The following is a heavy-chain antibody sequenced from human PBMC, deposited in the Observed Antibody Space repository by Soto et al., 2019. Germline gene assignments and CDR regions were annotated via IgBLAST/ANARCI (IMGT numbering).Heavy chain of an antibody. D-gene: IGHD3-22*01. CDR1: GFTFSSYA. V-gene: IGHV3-30-3*01. CDR2: ISYDGSNK. J-gene: IGHJ3*02. CDR3: ARGMIVVVKVAFDI. Sequence: GGSLRLSCAASGFTFSSYAMHWVRQAPGKGLEWVAVISYDGSNKYYADSVKGRFTISRDNSKNTLYLQMNSLRAEDTAVYYCARGMIVVVKVAFDIWGQGTMVTVSS.